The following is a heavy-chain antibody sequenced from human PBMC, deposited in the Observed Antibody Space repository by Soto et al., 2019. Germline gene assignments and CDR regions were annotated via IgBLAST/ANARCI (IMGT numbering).Heavy chain of an antibody. CDR2: IYSDGSA. J-gene: IGHJ6*02. CDR3: ARGFSSVWMDA. CDR1: GNSVSSGGYY. Sequence: ETLSLTCTVSGNSVSSGGYYWSWIRQPPGKGLEWIGYIYSDGSANYNPSLKSRVTISRDTSKNQISLKVASVTAADTSGYYCARGFSSVWMDAWGQGTMVTVSS. V-gene: IGHV4-61*08. D-gene: IGHD6-19*01.